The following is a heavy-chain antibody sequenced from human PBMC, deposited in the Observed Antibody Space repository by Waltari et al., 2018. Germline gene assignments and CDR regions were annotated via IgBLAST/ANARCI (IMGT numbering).Heavy chain of an antibody. V-gene: IGHV4-38-2*02. CDR3: LRDSSGSHFDY. D-gene: IGHD3-22*01. J-gene: IGHJ4*02. CDR1: GYSIRGGDF. Sequence: QLHLQESGPGLLKPSETLSLTCAVSGYSIRGGDFWGWIRQPPGKGLEWIGSIYPGGDTYFNPSLKSRVTISVDKSKNQYSLNLRSMTAADTAVYYCLRDSSGSHFDYWGQGTLVTVSS. CDR2: IYPGGDT.